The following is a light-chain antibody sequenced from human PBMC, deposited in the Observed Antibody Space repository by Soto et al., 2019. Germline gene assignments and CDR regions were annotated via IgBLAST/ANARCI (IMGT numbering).Light chain of an antibody. CDR2: TAS. V-gene: IGKV1-12*01. CDR3: QQAASFPIT. Sequence: IQLTQSPSLVYEYVGDIVNITGRASQGVSTWLAWYQQKPGKAPNLLIYTASSLQSGVPSRFSGSGSGTDFTLTINGLQPEDFATYYCQQAASFPITLGQGIGLEIK. J-gene: IGKJ5*01. CDR1: QGVSTW.